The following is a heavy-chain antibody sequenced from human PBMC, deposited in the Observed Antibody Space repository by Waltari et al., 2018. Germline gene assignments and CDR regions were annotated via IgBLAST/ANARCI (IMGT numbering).Heavy chain of an antibody. Sequence: GRFTISRDNAKNSLYLQMNSLRAEDTALYYCAKDANRGITIFGVVTGSPSIVDYWGQGTLVTVSS. J-gene: IGHJ4*02. CDR3: AKDANRGITIFGVVTGSPSIVDY. D-gene: IGHD3-3*01. V-gene: IGHV3-9*01.